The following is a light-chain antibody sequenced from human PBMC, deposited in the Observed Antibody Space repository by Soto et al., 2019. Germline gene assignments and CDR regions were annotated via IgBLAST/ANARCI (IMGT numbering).Light chain of an antibody. CDR3: ISYTSSSTDV. CDR1: SSDVGAYNY. V-gene: IGLV2-14*01. J-gene: IGLJ1*01. CDR2: DVN. Sequence: QSALTQPASVSGSPGQSITISCTGTSSDVGAYNYVSWYQQPPGKAPKLMIYDVNNRPSGVSNRFSGSTSGNTASLTISGLQAEDAADYYCISYTSSSTDVFGPGTKLTVL.